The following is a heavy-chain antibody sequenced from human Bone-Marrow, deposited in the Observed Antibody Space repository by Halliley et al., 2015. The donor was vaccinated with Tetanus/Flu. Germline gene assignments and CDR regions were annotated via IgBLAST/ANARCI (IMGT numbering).Heavy chain of an antibody. CDR2: ISGSGGST. Sequence: SLRLSCSASGFTFSNYALTWVRQAPGKGLEWVSAISGSGGSTYYSDSVKGRFFSSRDNVMNTVYLQLNNLRVEDTAIYYCAKDFTGRRPSPIQDYWGQGTRVIVSS. V-gene: IGHV3-23*01. J-gene: IGHJ4*02. CDR3: AKDFTGRRPSPIQDY. D-gene: IGHD1-26*01. CDR1: GFTFSNYA.